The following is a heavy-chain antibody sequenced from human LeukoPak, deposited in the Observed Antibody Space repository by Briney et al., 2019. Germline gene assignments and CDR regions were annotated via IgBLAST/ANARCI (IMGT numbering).Heavy chain of an antibody. CDR3: ARGTMVRGVLITLDY. CDR2: ISAYTGKT. V-gene: IGHV1-18*01. Sequence: ASVKVSCKASGYTFTNYGITWVRQASGQGIEWMGWISAYTGKTNSAQKLQGRVTMTTDTSTSTGYMELRSLRSDDTAVYYCARGTMVRGVLITLDYWGQGTLVTVSS. CDR1: GYTFTNYG. J-gene: IGHJ4*02. D-gene: IGHD3-10*01.